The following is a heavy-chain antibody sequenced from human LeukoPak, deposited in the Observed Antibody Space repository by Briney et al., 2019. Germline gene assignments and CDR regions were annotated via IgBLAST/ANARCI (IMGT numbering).Heavy chain of an antibody. D-gene: IGHD2-15*01. CDR3: ARSVVVVAATLDY. Sequence: GASVKVSCKASGYTFTGYYMHWVRQAPGQGLEWMGWINPNSGGTNYAQKFQGRVTMTRDTSISTAYMELSRLRSDDTAVYYCARSVVVVAATLDYWGQGTLVTVSS. CDR2: INPNSGGT. CDR1: GYTFTGYY. J-gene: IGHJ4*02. V-gene: IGHV1-2*02.